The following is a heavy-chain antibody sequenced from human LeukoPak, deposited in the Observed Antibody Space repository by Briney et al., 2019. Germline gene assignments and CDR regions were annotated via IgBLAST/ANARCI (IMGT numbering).Heavy chain of an antibody. CDR2: ISSSSSYI. D-gene: IGHD3-22*01. V-gene: IGHV3-21*01. J-gene: IGHJ4*02. CDR1: GFTFSSYS. Sequence: PGGSLRLSCAASGFTFSSYSMNWVRQAPGKGLEWVSSISSSSSYIYYADSVKGRFTISRDNAKNSLYLQMNSLRAEDTAVYYCARVSSYDSSGYHFDYWGQGTLVTVSS. CDR3: ARVSSYDSSGYHFDY.